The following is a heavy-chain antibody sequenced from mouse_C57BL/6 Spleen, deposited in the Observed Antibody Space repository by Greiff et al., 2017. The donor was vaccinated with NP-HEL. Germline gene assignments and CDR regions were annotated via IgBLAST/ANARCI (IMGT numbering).Heavy chain of an antibody. CDR3: AREGTGAWFAY. CDR1: GYTFTSYG. D-gene: IGHD4-1*01. J-gene: IGHJ3*01. V-gene: IGHV1-81*01. CDR2: IYPRSGNT. Sequence: VQLQQSGAELARPGASVKLSCKASGYTFTSYGISWVKQRTGQGLEWIGEIYPRSGNTYYNEKFKGKATLTADKSSSTAYMGLRSLTSEDSAVYFCAREGTGAWFAYWGQGTLVTVSA.